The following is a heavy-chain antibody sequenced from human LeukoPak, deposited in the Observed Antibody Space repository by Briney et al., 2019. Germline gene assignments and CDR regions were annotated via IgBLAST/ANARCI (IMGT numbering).Heavy chain of an antibody. J-gene: IGHJ3*02. CDR2: ISYDGSNK. D-gene: IGHD4-17*01. Sequence: PGGSLRLSCAASGFTFSSYAMHWVRQAPGKGLEWVAVISYDGSNKYYADSVKGRFTISRDNSKNTLYLQMNSLRAEDTAVYYCAKDRRTVTTAEAFDIWGQGTMVTVSS. CDR3: AKDRRTVTTAEAFDI. CDR1: GFTFSSYA. V-gene: IGHV3-30-3*01.